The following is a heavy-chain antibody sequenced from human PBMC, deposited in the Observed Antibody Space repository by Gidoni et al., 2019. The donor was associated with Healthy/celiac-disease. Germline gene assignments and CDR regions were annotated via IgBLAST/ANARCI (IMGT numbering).Heavy chain of an antibody. CDR1: GASISSGRYY. Sequence: QVQLQASGPGLVKPSQTLSLTRTVSGASISSGRYYLSWIRQPAGKGLEWIGRIYTSGSTNYNPSLKSRVNISVDTAKNQFSLKLSSVTAADTAVYYCARDPQGASYDCWSGYSCGGYYGMDVWGQGTTVTVSS. J-gene: IGHJ6*02. D-gene: IGHD3-3*01. V-gene: IGHV4-61*02. CDR2: IYTSGST. CDR3: ARDPQGASYDCWSGYSCGGYYGMDV.